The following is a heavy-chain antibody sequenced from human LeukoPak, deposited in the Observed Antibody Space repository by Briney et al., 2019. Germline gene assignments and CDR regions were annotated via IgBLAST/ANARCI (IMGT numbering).Heavy chain of an antibody. D-gene: IGHD1-26*01. Sequence: SGGSLRLSCAASGFTVSSNYMSWVRQAPGKGLEWVSVTYSGGSTYYADSVKGRFTISRDNSKNTLYLQMSSLRAEDTDVYYCARDGGRYYFDYWGQGTLVTVSS. V-gene: IGHV3-53*01. CDR2: TYSGGST. CDR1: GFTVSSNY. CDR3: ARDGGRYYFDY. J-gene: IGHJ4*02.